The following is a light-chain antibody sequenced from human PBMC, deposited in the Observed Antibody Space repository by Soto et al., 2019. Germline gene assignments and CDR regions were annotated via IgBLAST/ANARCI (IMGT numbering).Light chain of an antibody. Sequence: EIVLTQSPGTLSLSPGERATLSCRASQSVSSSYLAWYQQKPGQAPRLLIYGASSRATGIPDRFSGSGSGTDFTLAISRLEPEDLAVSYCQQYGSSPFTFGGGTKVEI. CDR1: QSVSSSY. CDR2: GAS. CDR3: QQYGSSPFT. V-gene: IGKV3-20*01. J-gene: IGKJ4*01.